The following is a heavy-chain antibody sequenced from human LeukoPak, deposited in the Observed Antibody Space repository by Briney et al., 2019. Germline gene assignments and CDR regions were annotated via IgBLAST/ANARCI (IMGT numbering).Heavy chain of an antibody. J-gene: IGHJ4*02. D-gene: IGHD1-26*01. Sequence: GASVKLSCKASGYTFTNYYIHWVRQAPGQGLEWMGLITPSDASTTYAEKFQGRVTMTRDTSTSTVYMELSSLRSEDTATYHRARGDSVSYCYWGQGTLVTVSS. CDR1: GYTFTNYY. V-gene: IGHV1-46*01. CDR3: ARGDSVSYCY. CDR2: ITPSDAST.